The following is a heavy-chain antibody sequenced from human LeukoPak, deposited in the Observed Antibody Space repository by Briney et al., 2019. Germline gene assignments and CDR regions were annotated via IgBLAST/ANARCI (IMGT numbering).Heavy chain of an antibody. Sequence: GGSLRLSCAASGFTFSSYAMHWVRQAPGKGLEWVAVISYDGSNKYYADSVKGRFTISRDNSKNTLYLQMNSLRAEDTAVYYCARDRSGCFWFDPWGQGTLVTVSS. CDR2: ISYDGSNK. D-gene: IGHD6-19*01. V-gene: IGHV3-30*14. J-gene: IGHJ5*02. CDR1: GFTFSSYA. CDR3: ARDRSGCFWFDP.